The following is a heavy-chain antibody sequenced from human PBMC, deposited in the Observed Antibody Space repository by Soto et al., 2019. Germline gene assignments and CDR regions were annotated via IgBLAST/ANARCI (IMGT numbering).Heavy chain of an antibody. J-gene: IGHJ3*02. V-gene: IGHV3-11*01. D-gene: IGHD3-10*02. CDR2: ISSGDTTK. CDR1: GFTFSDYY. CDR3: AGQYVPVPRSAFDI. Sequence: QVQLVESGGGLVKPGGSLRLSCAASGFTFSDYYMSWIRQAPGKGPEWVSYISSGDTTKYYADSVKGRFTISRDNGKNSLYLQMNSLRAEDTAVYYCAGQYVPVPRSAFDIWGQGTMVTVSS.